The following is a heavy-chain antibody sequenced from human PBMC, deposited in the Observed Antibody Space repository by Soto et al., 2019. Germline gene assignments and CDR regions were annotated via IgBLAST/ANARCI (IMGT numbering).Heavy chain of an antibody. Sequence: SETLSLTCSVSGGSISDTSYYWGWIRQPPGKGLEWIGSIYYSGTTYYNPSLKSRVTISVETPKNQFSLKLSSVTAADTAVYYCARHGPPGSSGWYVEAYYYYGMDVWGQGTTVTVSS. V-gene: IGHV4-39*01. D-gene: IGHD6-19*01. CDR2: IYYSGTT. CDR1: GGSISDTSYY. J-gene: IGHJ6*02. CDR3: ARHGPPGSSGWYVEAYYYYGMDV.